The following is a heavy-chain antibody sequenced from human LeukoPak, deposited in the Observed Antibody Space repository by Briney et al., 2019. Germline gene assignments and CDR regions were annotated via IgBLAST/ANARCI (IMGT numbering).Heavy chain of an antibody. J-gene: IGHJ4*02. V-gene: IGHV1-18*01. Sequence: ASVKVSCKASGYTFTSYGISWVRQAPGQGREWMGWISAYNGNTNYAQKLQGRVTMTTDTSTSTAYMELRSLRSDDTAVYYCARDYIVVVTAIHFDYWGQGTLVTVSS. CDR3: ARDYIVVVTAIHFDY. CDR1: GYTFTSYG. CDR2: ISAYNGNT. D-gene: IGHD2-21*02.